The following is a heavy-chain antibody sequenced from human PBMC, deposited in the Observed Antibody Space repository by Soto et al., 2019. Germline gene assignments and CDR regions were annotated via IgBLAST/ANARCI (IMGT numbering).Heavy chain of an antibody. CDR2: IYYSGST. J-gene: IGHJ6*02. CDR1: GGSISSGGYY. V-gene: IGHV4-31*03. CDR3: ARDLRPGGYSYGWDYYYGMDV. Sequence: SETLSLTCTVSGGSISSGGYYWSWILQHPGKGLEWIGYIYYSGSTYYNPSLKSRVTISVDTSKNQFSLKLSSVTAADTAVYYCARDLRPGGYSYGWDYYYGMDVCGQGTTVTVYS. D-gene: IGHD5-18*01.